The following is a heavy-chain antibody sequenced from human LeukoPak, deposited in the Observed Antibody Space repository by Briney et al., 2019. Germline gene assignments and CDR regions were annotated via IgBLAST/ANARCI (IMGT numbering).Heavy chain of an antibody. Sequence: ASVKVSCKGSEYTFTAYYIHWVRQAPGQGLERMGWINPNSGGTNYAQKFQDRVTMTRDTSISTAYMELSSLRSDDTAVYYCARDVRARSGSSNNFDYWGQGTLVTVSS. CDR2: INPNSGGT. CDR3: ARDVRARSGSSNNFDY. D-gene: IGHD1-26*01. V-gene: IGHV1-2*02. J-gene: IGHJ4*02. CDR1: EYTFTAYY.